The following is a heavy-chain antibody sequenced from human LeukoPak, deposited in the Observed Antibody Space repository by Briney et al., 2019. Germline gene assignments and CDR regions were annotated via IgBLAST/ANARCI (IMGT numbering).Heavy chain of an antibody. CDR3: ARENRPGTGSYPS. J-gene: IGHJ4*02. D-gene: IGHD3-10*01. CDR1: GFTVSSNY. CDR2: IYGGGST. Sequence: GGSLRLSRAASGFTVSSNYMNWVRQAPGQGLEWISVIYGGGSTYYADSVKGRFTISRDDSKNTLYLQMNSLRAEDTAVYYCARENRPGTGSYPSWGQGTLVTVSS. V-gene: IGHV3-53*01.